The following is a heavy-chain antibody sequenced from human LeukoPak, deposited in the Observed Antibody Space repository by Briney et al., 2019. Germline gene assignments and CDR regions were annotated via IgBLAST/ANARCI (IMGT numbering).Heavy chain of an antibody. CDR1: GFTLSSYE. D-gene: IGHD6-13*01. V-gene: IGHV3-23*01. J-gene: IGHJ4*02. Sequence: PGGSLRLSCIASGFTLSSYEMSWIRQAPGKGLEWVSSVDYSGGDTHYADSVMGRFTISRDNSKNTLYLQLNSLSADDTAVYYCAKTPQQLVSVWFDYWGQGTLVTVSS. CDR2: VDYSGGDT. CDR3: AKTPQQLVSVWFDY.